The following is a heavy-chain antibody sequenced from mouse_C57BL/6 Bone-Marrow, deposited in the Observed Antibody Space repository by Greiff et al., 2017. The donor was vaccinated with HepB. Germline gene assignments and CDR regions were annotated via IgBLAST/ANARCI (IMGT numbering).Heavy chain of an antibody. V-gene: IGHV3-6*01. CDR3: ARLWLLYWYFDV. CDR2: ISYDGSN. CDR1: GYSITSGYY. Sequence: ESGPGLVKPSQSLSLTCSVTGYSITSGYYWNWIRQFPGNKLEWMGYISYDGSNNYNPSLKNRISITRDTSKNQFFLKLNSVTTEDTATYYCARLWLLYWYFDVWGTGTTVTVSS. J-gene: IGHJ1*03. D-gene: IGHD2-2*01.